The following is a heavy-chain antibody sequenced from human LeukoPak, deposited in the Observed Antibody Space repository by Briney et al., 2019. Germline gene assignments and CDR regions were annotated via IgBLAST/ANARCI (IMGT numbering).Heavy chain of an antibody. Sequence: SVKVSCKASGGTFSSYAISWVRQAPGQGLEWMGGIIPIFGTANYAQKFQGRVTITADESTSTAYMELSSLRSEDTAVYYCVRGVRSLRRDYYYYYGMDVWGQGTTVTVSS. J-gene: IGHJ6*02. CDR1: GGTFSSYA. V-gene: IGHV1-69*01. CDR2: IIPIFGTA. CDR3: VRGVRSLRRDYYYYYGMDV. D-gene: IGHD4-17*01.